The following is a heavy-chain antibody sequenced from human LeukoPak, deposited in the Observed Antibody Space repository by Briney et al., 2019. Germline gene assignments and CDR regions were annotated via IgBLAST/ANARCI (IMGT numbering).Heavy chain of an antibody. Sequence: GGSLRLPCAASGLTVSSNYMNWVRQAPGKGLEWVGRIKSKTDGGTTDYAAPVKGRFTISRDDSKNTLYLQMNSLKTEDTAVYYCSTTYYYDSSEGYWGQGTLVTVSS. J-gene: IGHJ4*02. CDR3: STTYYYDSSEGY. V-gene: IGHV3-15*07. CDR1: GLTVSSNY. D-gene: IGHD3-22*01. CDR2: IKSKTDGGTT.